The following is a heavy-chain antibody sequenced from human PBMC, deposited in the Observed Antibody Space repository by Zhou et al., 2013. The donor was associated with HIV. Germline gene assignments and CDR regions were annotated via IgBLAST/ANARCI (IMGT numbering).Heavy chain of an antibody. CDR1: GYTFSTYT. V-gene: IGHV1-18*01. CDR3: AREGFDY. CDR2: ISDYNGNT. J-gene: IGHJ4*02. Sequence: QVQLEQSGSEVKEPGASVNVSCKASGYTFSTYTINWVRQAPGQGLEWVGWISDYNGNTNYAQKLQGRVTMTTDTSTNTAYMDLRRLRLDDTAVYFCAREGFDYWGRGTLVTVSS.